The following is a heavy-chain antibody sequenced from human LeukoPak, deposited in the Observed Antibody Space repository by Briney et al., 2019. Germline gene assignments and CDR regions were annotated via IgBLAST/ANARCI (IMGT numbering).Heavy chain of an antibody. V-gene: IGHV4-59*01. CDR2: IYYSGST. D-gene: IGHD4/OR15-4a*01. CDR1: GDSISSYY. Sequence: SETLSLTCTVSGDSISSYYWSWLRQPPGKGLEWIGYIYYSGSTNYNPSLKSRVTISVDTSKNQFSLKLSSVTAADTAVYYCARAGCYDYGDPGAFDIWGQGTMVTVSS. J-gene: IGHJ3*02. CDR3: ARAGCYDYGDPGAFDI.